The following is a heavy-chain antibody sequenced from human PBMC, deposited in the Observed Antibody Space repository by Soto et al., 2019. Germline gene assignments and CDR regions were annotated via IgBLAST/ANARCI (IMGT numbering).Heavy chain of an antibody. CDR1: GYSFTYSW. Sequence: PGESLKISCKGSGYSFTYSWINWVRQMPGKGLEWMGKIDPSDSYTSYSPSFQGHVTISADKSISTAYLQWSSLRASDTAMYYCATLRGNYYDSSGYYSSLGHWGQGTLVTVSS. CDR3: ATLRGNYYDSSGYYSSLGH. V-gene: IGHV5-10-1*01. D-gene: IGHD3-22*01. J-gene: IGHJ5*02. CDR2: IDPSDSYT.